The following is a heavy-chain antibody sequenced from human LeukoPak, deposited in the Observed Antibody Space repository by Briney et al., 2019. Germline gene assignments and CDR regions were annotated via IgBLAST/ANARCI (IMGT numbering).Heavy chain of an antibody. J-gene: IGHJ4*02. D-gene: IGHD3-9*01. CDR2: ISGSGGST. V-gene: IGHV3-23*01. CDR3: AKGGGLPYFDILTGYSPNFDY. Sequence: PGGSLRLSCAASGFTVSSNYMNWVRQAPGKGLEWVSAISGSGGSTYYADSVKGRFTISRDNSKNTLYLQMNSLRAEDTAVYYCAKGGGLPYFDILTGYSPNFDYWGQGTLVTVSS. CDR1: GFTVSSNY.